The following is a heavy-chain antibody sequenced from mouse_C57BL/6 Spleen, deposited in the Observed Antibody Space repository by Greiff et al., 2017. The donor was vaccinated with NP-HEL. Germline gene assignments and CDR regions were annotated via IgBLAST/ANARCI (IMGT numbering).Heavy chain of an antibody. Sequence: QVQLKESGPELVKPGASVKISCKASGYAFSSSWMNWVKQRPGKGLEWIGRIYPGDGDTNYNGKFKGKATLTADKSSSTAYMQLSSLTSEDSAVYFCARGGVVAPYYFDYWGQGTTLTVSS. CDR2: IYPGDGDT. CDR1: GYAFSSSW. D-gene: IGHD1-1*01. V-gene: IGHV1-82*01. CDR3: ARGGVVAPYYFDY. J-gene: IGHJ2*01.